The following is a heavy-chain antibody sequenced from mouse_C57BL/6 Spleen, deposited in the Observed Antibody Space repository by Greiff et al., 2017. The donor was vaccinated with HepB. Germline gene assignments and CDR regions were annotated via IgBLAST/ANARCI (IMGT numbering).Heavy chain of an antibody. CDR3: ARGGAQATLAWFAY. Sequence: QVQLQQPGAELVKPGASVKMSCKASGYTFTSYWITWVKQRPGQGLEWIGDIYPGSGSTNYNEKFKSKATLTVDTSSSTAYMQLSSLTSEDSAVYYCARGGAQATLAWFAYWGQGTRVTVSA. D-gene: IGHD3-2*02. CDR2: IYPGSGST. J-gene: IGHJ3*01. V-gene: IGHV1-55*01. CDR1: GYTFTSYW.